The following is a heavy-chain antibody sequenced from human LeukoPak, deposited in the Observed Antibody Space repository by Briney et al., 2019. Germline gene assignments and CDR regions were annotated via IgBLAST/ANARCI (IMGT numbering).Heavy chain of an antibody. CDR3: VKGDSSSWPAEYFQH. CDR2: IYIDDTT. V-gene: IGHV3-53*05. Sequence: GGSLRLSCAASGFTISRNYMSWVRQAQGRGLEWVSIIYIDDTTYYADSVRGRFTISRDISKNTVYLQMSSLRAEDMAVYYCVKGDSSSWPAEYFQHWGQGTLVTVSS. D-gene: IGHD6-13*01. J-gene: IGHJ1*01. CDR1: GFTISRNY.